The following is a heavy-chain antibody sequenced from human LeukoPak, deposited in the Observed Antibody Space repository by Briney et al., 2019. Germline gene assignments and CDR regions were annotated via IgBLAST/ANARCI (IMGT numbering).Heavy chain of an antibody. Sequence: GGSLRLSCAASGFTFSNAWMSWVRQAPGKGLEWVGRIKSKTDGGTTDYAAPVKGRFTISRDDSKNTLYLQMNSLKTEDPAVYYCTTDRDSGSYYLLDYWGQGTLDTVSS. CDR3: TTDRDSGSYYLLDY. D-gene: IGHD1-26*01. CDR2: IKSKTDGGTT. J-gene: IGHJ4*02. CDR1: GFTFSNAW. V-gene: IGHV3-15*01.